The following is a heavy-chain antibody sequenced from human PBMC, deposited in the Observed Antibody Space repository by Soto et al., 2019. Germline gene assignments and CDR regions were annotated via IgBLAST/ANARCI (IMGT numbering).Heavy chain of an antibody. CDR3: AREGVAPYYYYGMDV. Sequence: PGGSLRLSCAASGFTFSSYAMHWVRQAPGKGLEYVSAISSNGGSTYYANSVKGRVTMTTGTSTSTVHMEVRSLRSDDTAVYYCAREGVAPYYYYGMDVWGQGTPVTVSS. J-gene: IGHJ6*02. D-gene: IGHD5-12*01. CDR1: GFTFSSYA. V-gene: IGHV3-64*01. CDR2: ISSNGGST.